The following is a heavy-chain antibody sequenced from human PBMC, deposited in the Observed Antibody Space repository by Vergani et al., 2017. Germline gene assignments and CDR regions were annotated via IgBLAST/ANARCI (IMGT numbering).Heavy chain of an antibody. D-gene: IGHD3-22*01. Sequence: QVQLVQSGAEVKKPGSSVKVSCKASGGTFSSYAISWVRQAPGQGLEWMGRIIPIFGTANYAQKFQGRVTITADESTSTAYMELSSLRSEDTAVYYCARVEVITKGYYYYGMDVWGQGTTVTVSS. CDR3: ARVEVITKGYYYYGMDV. CDR1: GGTFSSYA. V-gene: IGHV1-69*13. J-gene: IGHJ6*02. CDR2: IIPIFGTA.